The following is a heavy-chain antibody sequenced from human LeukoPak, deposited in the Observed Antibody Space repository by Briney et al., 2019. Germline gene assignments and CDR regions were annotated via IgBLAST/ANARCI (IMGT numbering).Heavy chain of an antibody. Sequence: ASVKVSCKASGYTFTGYYMHWVRQAPGQGLERMGWINPNSGGTNYAQKFQGRVTMTRDTSISTAYMELSRVRSDDTAVYYCARDGQACSITSCYLLRPFDYMDVWGKGTTVTVSS. CDR1: GYTFTGYY. CDR2: INPNSGGT. J-gene: IGHJ6*03. D-gene: IGHD2-2*01. CDR3: ARDGQACSITSCYLLRPFDYMDV. V-gene: IGHV1-2*02.